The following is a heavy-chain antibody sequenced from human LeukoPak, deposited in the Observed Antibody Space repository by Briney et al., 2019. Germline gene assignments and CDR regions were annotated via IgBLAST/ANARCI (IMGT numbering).Heavy chain of an antibody. J-gene: IGHJ4*02. CDR3: AKRPRGNYLDPFDY. CDR1: GFTFSSYG. CDR2: IWYDGSNK. D-gene: IGHD3-10*01. Sequence: PGGSLRLSCAASGFTFSSYGMHWVRQAPGKGLEWVAVIWYDGSNKYYADSVKGRFTISRDNSKNTLYLQMNSLRAEDTAVYYCAKRPRGNYLDPFDYWGQGTLVTVSS. V-gene: IGHV3-33*06.